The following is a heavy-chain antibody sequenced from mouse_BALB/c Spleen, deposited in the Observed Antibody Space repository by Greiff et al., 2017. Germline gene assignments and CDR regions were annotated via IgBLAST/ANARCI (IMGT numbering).Heavy chain of an antibody. V-gene: IGHV5-6-4*01. J-gene: IGHJ1*01. D-gene: IGHD2-4*01. Sequence: EVKLVESGGGLVKPGGSLKLSCAASGFTFSSYTMSWVRQTPEKRLEWVATISSGGSYTYYPDSVKGRFTISRDNAKNTLYLQMSSLKSEDTAMYYCTRDPTMITTGWYFDVWGAGTTVTVSS. CDR1: GFTFSSYT. CDR3: TRDPTMITTGWYFDV. CDR2: ISSGGSYT.